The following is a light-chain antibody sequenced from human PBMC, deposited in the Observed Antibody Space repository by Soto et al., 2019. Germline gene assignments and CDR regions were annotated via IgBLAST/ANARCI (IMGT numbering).Light chain of an antibody. CDR1: QNINTN. CDR2: DES. J-gene: IGKJ1*01. V-gene: IGKV3-11*01. Sequence: EIVLTQAPVTLSLSPGEGATLSCKASQNINTNLGWYQQKPGQAPRLLIYDESLRATGIPARFTGSGSGTDFTLTINSLEPEDFAVYYCQQRGNWPRTWAFGQGTKVEVK. CDR3: QQRGNWPRTWA.